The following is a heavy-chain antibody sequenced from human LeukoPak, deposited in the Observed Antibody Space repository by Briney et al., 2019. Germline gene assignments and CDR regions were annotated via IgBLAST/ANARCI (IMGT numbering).Heavy chain of an antibody. Sequence: GGSLRLSRAASGFTFSSYAMSWVRQAPGKGLEWVSAISGSGGSTYYADSVEGRFTISRDNSKNTLYLQMNSLRAEDTAVYYCAKDRNAAHDYWGQGTLVTVSS. J-gene: IGHJ4*02. CDR1: GFTFSSYA. CDR3: AKDRNAAHDY. D-gene: IGHD6-6*01. V-gene: IGHV3-23*01. CDR2: ISGSGGST.